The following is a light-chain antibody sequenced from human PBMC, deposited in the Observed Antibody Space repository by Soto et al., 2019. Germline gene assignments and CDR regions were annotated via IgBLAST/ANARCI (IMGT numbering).Light chain of an antibody. CDR2: TGS. CDR1: QGISNW. V-gene: IGKV1-12*01. J-gene: IGKJ4*01. CDR3: QQANSFPLT. Sequence: DIQMTQSPSSVSASVGDRASITCRASQGISNWLAWYQQKPGRAPKLLIYTGSSLQSGVPSRFSGTGSGTDFTLTISSLQPEDVATYYCQQANSFPLTFGGGTKVEIK.